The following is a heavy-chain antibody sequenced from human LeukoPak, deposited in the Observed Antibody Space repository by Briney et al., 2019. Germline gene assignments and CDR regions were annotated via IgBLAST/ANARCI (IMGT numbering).Heavy chain of an antibody. J-gene: IGHJ4*02. V-gene: IGHV3-7*01. D-gene: IGHD2-15*01. CDR1: GFTFNSYW. CDR2: IRQDGSDN. CDR3: ARHSRGSPIDD. Sequence: GGSLRLSCAASGFTFNSYWMSWVRQAPEKGPEWLANIRQDGSDNQYVDSVKGRFTISRDNAKNSLYLQMNSLSVEDTAVYYCARHSRGSPIDDWGQGTLVTVSS.